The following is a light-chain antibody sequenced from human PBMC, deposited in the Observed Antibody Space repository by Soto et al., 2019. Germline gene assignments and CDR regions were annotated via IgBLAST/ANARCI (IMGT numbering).Light chain of an antibody. CDR3: CSYAGSSIL. Sequence: QSALTQPASVSGSPGQSITISCTGTSSDIGNYNLVSWYQHLPGKAPKLMIYEANKRPSGVTNRFSGSKSGNTASLTISGLQAEDEADYYCCSYAGSSILFGGGTKVTVL. CDR1: SSDIGNYNL. V-gene: IGLV2-23*01. J-gene: IGLJ2*01. CDR2: EAN.